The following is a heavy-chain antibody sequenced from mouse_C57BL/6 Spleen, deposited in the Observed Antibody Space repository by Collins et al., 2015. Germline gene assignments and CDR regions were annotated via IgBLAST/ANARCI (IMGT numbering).Heavy chain of an antibody. V-gene: IGHV1-52*01. CDR2: IDPSDSET. D-gene: IGHD1-1*01. Sequence: QVQLQQPGAELVRPGSSVKLSCKASGYTFTSYWMHWVKQRPIQGLEWIGNIDPSDSETHYNQKFKDKATLTVDKSSSTAYMQLSSLTSGDSAVYYCAITTVVADYFDYWGQGTTLTVSS. CDR1: GYTFTSYW. CDR3: AITTVVADYFDY. J-gene: IGHJ2*01.